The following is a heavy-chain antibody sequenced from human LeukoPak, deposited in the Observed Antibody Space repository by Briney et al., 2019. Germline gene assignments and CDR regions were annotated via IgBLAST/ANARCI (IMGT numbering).Heavy chain of an antibody. D-gene: IGHD4-17*01. Sequence: GGSLRLSCAASGFTFTTYWMGWVRQAPGKGLEWVANIKQDGSEKYYVDSVKGRFTISRDNVKNSLYLQMNSLRAEDTAVYYCAKRGAYGDYFDYWGQGTLVTVSS. CDR3: AKRGAYGDYFDY. CDR2: IKQDGSEK. V-gene: IGHV3-7*01. CDR1: GFTFTTYW. J-gene: IGHJ4*02.